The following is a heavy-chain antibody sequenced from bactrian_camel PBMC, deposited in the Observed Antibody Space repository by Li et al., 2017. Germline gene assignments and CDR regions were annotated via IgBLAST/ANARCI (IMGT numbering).Heavy chain of an antibody. J-gene: IGHJ6*01. CDR2: IGLDGKNA. Sequence: LVESGGDLVQPGRSLRVSCAASGFTTSNVYINWVRQAPGKGLEWVSAIGLDGKNARYADSVKGRFTISRDNAKNTLYLDMSNLKPEDTAMYYCAAVSFGTCTVRAGVDDFGSWGQGTQVTVS. V-gene: IGHV3S6*01. CDR3: AAVSFGTCTVRAGVDDFGS. D-gene: IGHD6*01. CDR1: GFTTSNVY.